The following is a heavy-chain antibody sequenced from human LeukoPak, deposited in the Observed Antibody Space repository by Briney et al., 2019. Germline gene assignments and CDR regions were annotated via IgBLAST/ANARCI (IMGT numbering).Heavy chain of an antibody. D-gene: IGHD5-12*01. Sequence: GGSLRLSCAASGFTFSSYGMSWVRQAPGKGLEWVSGISWNSGSIGYADSVKGRFTISRDNAKNSLYLQMNSLRAEDTAVYYCARDPHRGYSGYDSDVWGKGTTVTISS. CDR2: ISWNSGSI. V-gene: IGHV3-20*04. CDR1: GFTFSSYG. CDR3: ARDPHRGYSGYDSDV. J-gene: IGHJ6*04.